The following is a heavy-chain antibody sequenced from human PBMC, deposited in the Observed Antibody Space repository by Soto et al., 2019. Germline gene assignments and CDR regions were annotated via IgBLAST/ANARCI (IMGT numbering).Heavy chain of an antibody. CDR3: ASGQRWLQPTPAY. J-gene: IGHJ4*01. CDR1: GFAFSDYY. D-gene: IGHD5-12*01. CDR2: ISSSSSYT. V-gene: IGHV3-11*03. Sequence: GGSLRLSCAASGFAFSDYYMSWIRQAPGKGLEWVSYISSSSSYTNYADSVKGRFTISRDNAKNSLYLQMNSLRAEDTAVYYCASGQRWLQPTPAYWPHGTLVPV.